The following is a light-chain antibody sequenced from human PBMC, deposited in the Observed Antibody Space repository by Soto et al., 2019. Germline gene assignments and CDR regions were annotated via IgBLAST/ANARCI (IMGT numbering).Light chain of an antibody. V-gene: IGKV3-20*01. Sequence: EVVLTQSPATLSLSPGDRATLSCRASQSVNNFLAWYQQKPGQAPSLLIYGASSRATGIPDRFSGSGSGTDFTLTISRLEPEDFAVYYCQQYVSPPITFGQGTRLEIK. J-gene: IGKJ5*01. CDR2: GAS. CDR1: QSVNNF. CDR3: QQYVSPPIT.